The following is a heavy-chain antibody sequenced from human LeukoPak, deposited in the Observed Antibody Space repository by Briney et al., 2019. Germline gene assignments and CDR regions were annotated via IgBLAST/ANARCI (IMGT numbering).Heavy chain of an antibody. CDR1: GGSISSGDYY. CDR3: ARDLYMRGDGYNWAY. V-gene: IGHV4-30-4*08. Sequence: PSQTLSLTCTVSGGSISSGDYYWSWIRQPPGKGLEWIGYIYYSGSTYYNPSLKSRVTISVDTSKNQFSLKLSSVTAADTAVYYCARDLYMRGDGYNWAYWGQGTLVTVSS. D-gene: IGHD5-24*01. J-gene: IGHJ4*02. CDR2: IYYSGST.